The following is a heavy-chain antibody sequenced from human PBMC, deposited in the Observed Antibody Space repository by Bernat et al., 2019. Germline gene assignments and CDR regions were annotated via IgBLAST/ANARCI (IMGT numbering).Heavy chain of an antibody. CDR2: INQVGSDK. J-gene: IGHJ4*02. V-gene: IGHV3-7*03. D-gene: IGHD2-2*01. CDR1: GFTFSTYW. Sequence: EVHLVESGGGLVQPGGSLRLSCAASGFTFSTYWMTWVRQAPGKGLEWVANINQVGSDKYYVDSVKGRFTISRDNARDSLFLQMNSLRVDDTDVYYCARLARYCPSTDCQGNDHWGQGTLVTVSS. CDR3: ARLARYCPSTDCQGNDH.